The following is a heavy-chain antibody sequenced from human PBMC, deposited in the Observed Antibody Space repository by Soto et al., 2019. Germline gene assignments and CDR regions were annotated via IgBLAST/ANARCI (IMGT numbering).Heavy chain of an antibody. CDR3: ARCSTDYGDDGLSLKY. D-gene: IGHD4-17*01. V-gene: IGHV1-18*01. Sequence: QVQLVQSGAEVKRPGASVKVSCKASGYTFTGYAFSWVRQAPGQGLEWMGWISAYSGHTIYSQKFQGRVTMTTDPSTTTTYMEVRSLGSDDTAVYYCARCSTDYGDDGLSLKYWSQGTLVTVSS. CDR1: GYTFTGYA. J-gene: IGHJ1*01. CDR2: ISAYSGHT.